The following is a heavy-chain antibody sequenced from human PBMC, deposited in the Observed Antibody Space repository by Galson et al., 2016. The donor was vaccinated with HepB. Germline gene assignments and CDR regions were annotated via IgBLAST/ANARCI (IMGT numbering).Heavy chain of an antibody. Sequence: TLSLTCTVSGGSISSGGYYWSWIRQHPGKALEWIGFIYHSGITHYNPSLKSRATISLDTSNNQFSLKLSSVTAADTAVYYGASGRTNWNSPGNWFDPWGQGTLVTVSS. J-gene: IGHJ5*02. CDR3: ASGRTNWNSPGNWFDP. CDR1: GGSISSGGYY. CDR2: IYHSGIT. V-gene: IGHV4-31*03. D-gene: IGHD1-7*01.